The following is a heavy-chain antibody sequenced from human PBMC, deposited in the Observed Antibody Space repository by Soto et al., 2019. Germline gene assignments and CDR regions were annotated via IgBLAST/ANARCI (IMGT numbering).Heavy chain of an antibody. CDR2: IYYSGST. V-gene: IGHV4-39*01. D-gene: IGHD3-16*01. Sequence: PSETLSLTCSVSGGSINSSSYFWGWVRQPPGKGLEWIGSIYYSGSTYYNPSLRSRVTISVDTSKNQFSLKLSSVTAADTAVYYCARAFEGLPWGRDSAFDIWGQGTMVTVSS. CDR3: ARAFEGLPWGRDSAFDI. CDR1: GGSINSSSYF. J-gene: IGHJ3*02.